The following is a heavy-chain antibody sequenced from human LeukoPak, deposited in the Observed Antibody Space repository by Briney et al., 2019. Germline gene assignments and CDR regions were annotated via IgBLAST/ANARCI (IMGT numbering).Heavy chain of an antibody. CDR3: ARVKRIAARQGENYFDY. J-gene: IGHJ4*02. CDR1: GGSFSGYY. CDR2: XXXSGST. Sequence: SETLSLTCAVYGGSFSGYYWSWIRQPPGKGLXXXXXXXXSGSTNYNPSLKSRVTISVDTSKNQFSLKLSSVTAADTAVYYCARVKRIAARQGENYFDYWGQGTLVTVSS. D-gene: IGHD6-6*01. V-gene: IGHV4-34*01.